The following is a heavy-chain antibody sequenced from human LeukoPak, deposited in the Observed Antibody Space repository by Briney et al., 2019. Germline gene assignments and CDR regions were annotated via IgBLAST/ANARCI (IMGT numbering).Heavy chain of an antibody. Sequence: SETLSLTCSVSGGSVSSGTYYWSWIRQPPGKGLEWIGYIYYSGSTNYNPSLKSRVIISLDTSKNQCSLKLNSVTTADTAVYYCTRSTNLEAFDIWGQGTMVTVS. D-gene: IGHD2-8*01. CDR1: GGSVSSGTYY. J-gene: IGHJ3*02. CDR2: IYYSGST. V-gene: IGHV4-61*01. CDR3: TRSTNLEAFDI.